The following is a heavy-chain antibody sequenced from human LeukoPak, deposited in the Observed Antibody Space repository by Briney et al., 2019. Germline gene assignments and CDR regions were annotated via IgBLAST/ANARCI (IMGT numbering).Heavy chain of an antibody. CDR2: ISAYTGNT. V-gene: IGHV1-18*01. D-gene: IGHD6-13*01. J-gene: IGHJ4*02. CDR1: GYTFTRYG. Sequence: ASVKVSCKASGYTFTRYGISWVRQAPGQGLEWMGWISAYTGNTNYAQSVQGRVTMTTDTSTNTAYMEMRSLRSDDTAVYYCARQYSNGWYEDYWGQGTLVTVSS. CDR3: ARQYSNGWYEDY.